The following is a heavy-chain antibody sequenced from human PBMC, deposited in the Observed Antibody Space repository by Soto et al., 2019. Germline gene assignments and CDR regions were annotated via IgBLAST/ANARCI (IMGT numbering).Heavy chain of an antibody. CDR2: INPNSGGT. D-gene: IGHD6-13*01. J-gene: IGHJ5*02. CDR1: GYTFTGYY. Sequence: QVQLVQSGAEVKKPGASVKVSCKASGYTFTGYYMHWVRQAPGQGLEWMGWINPNSGGTNYAQKFQGRVTMTRDTSISTAYMELSRLRSDDTTVYYCARGYSSSWYEVWFDPWGQGTLVTVSS. CDR3: ARGYSSSWYEVWFDP. V-gene: IGHV1-2*02.